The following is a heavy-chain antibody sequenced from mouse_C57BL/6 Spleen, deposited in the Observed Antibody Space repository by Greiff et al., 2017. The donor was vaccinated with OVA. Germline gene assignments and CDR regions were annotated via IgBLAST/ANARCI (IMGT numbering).Heavy chain of an antibody. J-gene: IGHJ1*03. CDR1: GFTFSSYA. CDR2: ISSGGDYI. D-gene: IGHD1-1*01. Sequence: EVKVVESGEGLVKPGGSLKLSCAASGFTFSSYAMSWVRQTPEKRLEWVAYISSGGDYIYYADTVKGRFTISRDNARNTLYLQMSSLKSEDTAMYYCTRGYGSRDWYFDVWGTGTTVTVSS. V-gene: IGHV5-9-1*02. CDR3: TRGYGSRDWYFDV.